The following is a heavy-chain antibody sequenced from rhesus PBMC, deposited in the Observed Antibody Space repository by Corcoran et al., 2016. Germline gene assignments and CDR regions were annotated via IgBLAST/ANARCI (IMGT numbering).Heavy chain of an antibody. CDR2: ISITGDTT. CDR1: RFTFSSFA. Sequence: QLVGTGGGLVQPGGSLRLSCEASRFTFSSFAMSWVRQAPGKGLEWVSGISITGDTTFYADSVKGRFTSSGDNSRDTISLQMNSLRTEDTAMYFCAKGGFGWNRDRFDLWGAGVVVTVSS. D-gene: IGHD1-20*01. CDR3: AKGGFGWNRDRFDL. J-gene: IGHJ5-1*01. V-gene: IGHV3S5*01.